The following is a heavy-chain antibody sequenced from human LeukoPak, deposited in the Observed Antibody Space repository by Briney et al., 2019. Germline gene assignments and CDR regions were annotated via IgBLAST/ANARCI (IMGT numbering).Heavy chain of an antibody. CDR2: ISYDGSNK. Sequence: GGSLRLSCAACGFTFSSYAMHWVRQAPGKGLEWVAVISYDGSNKYYADSVKGRFTISRDNSKNTLYLQMNSLRAEDTAVYYCARDAYYDFWSGYYRRANWFDPWGQGTLVTVSS. V-gene: IGHV3-30-3*01. J-gene: IGHJ5*02. CDR3: ARDAYYDFWSGYYRRANWFDP. D-gene: IGHD3-3*01. CDR1: GFTFSSYA.